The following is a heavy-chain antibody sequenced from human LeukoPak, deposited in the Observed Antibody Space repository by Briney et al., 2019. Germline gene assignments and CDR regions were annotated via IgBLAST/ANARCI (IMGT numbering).Heavy chain of an antibody. CDR2: IYYSGSA. J-gene: IGHJ5*02. V-gene: IGHV4-39*07. CDR3: ASNSIAAAGTGWFDP. Sequence: PSETLSLTCTVSGGSVNSGTYYWSWIRQPPGKGLEWIGNIYYSGSAYYNPSLKSRVTMSVDTSKNQFSLKLSSVTAADTAVYYCASNSIAAAGTGWFDPWGQGTLVTVSS. D-gene: IGHD6-13*01. CDR1: GGSVNSGTYY.